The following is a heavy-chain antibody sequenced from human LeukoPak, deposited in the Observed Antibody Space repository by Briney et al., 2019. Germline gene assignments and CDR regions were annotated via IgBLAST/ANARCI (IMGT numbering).Heavy chain of an antibody. D-gene: IGHD3-10*01. CDR3: AREWNGSGSYCWFDL. J-gene: IGHJ5*02. V-gene: IGHV1-8*01. CDR1: GYTFTSYD. Sequence: ASVKVSCKVSGYTFTSYDINGLRQATGQGLEWMGWMNQNSGNTGYAHKFQGRVTMTRNTSISTAYMELSSLRSEDTAVYYCAREWNGSGSYCWFDLWGQGTLVTVSS. CDR2: MNQNSGNT.